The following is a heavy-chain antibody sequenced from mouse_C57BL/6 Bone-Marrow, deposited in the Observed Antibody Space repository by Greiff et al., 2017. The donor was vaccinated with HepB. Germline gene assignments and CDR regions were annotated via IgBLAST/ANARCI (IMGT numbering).Heavy chain of an antibody. CDR2: INPSNGGT. D-gene: IGHD3-2*02. CDR3: ARWGTAQATGPYAMDY. V-gene: IGHV1-53*01. J-gene: IGHJ4*01. Sequence: QVQLQQPGTELVKPGASVKLSCKASGYTFTSYWMHWVKQRPGQGLEWIGNINPSNGGTNYNEKFKSKATLTVDKSSSTAYMQLSSLTSEDSAVYYCARWGTAQATGPYAMDYWGQGTSVTVSS. CDR1: GYTFTSYW.